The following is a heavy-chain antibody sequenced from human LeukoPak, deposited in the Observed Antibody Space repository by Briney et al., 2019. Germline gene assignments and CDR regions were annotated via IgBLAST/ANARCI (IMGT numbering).Heavy chain of an antibody. CDR3: ALLRYFDWSYGTDV. V-gene: IGHV3-53*04. J-gene: IGHJ6*02. D-gene: IGHD3-9*01. CDR1: GFTVSSNY. Sequence: GGSLRLSCAASGFTVSSNYMSWVRQAPGKGLEWVSVIYSGGSTYYADSVKGRFTISRHNSKNTLYLQMNSLRAEDTAVYYCALLRYFDWSYGTDVWGQGTMVTVSS. CDR2: IYSGGST.